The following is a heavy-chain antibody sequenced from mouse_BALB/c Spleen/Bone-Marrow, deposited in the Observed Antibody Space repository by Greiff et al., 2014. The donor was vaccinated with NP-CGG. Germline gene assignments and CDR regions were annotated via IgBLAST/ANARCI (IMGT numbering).Heavy chain of an antibody. J-gene: IGHJ4*01. V-gene: IGHV1-52*01. CDR3: ARSPDSNPSMDY. D-gene: IGHD2-5*01. CDR1: GYTFTNYW. Sequence: QVQLQQPGAELVRPGASAKLSCKASGYTFTNYWMNWVKQRPEQGLEWIGRIDPYDSEIHYNQKFRDKAILTVDKSSRIAFMQLSSLTSEDSAVYYCARSPDSNPSMDYWGQGTSVTVSS. CDR2: IDPYDSEI.